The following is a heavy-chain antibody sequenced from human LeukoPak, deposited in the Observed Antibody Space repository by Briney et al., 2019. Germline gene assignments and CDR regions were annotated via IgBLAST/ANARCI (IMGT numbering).Heavy chain of an antibody. Sequence: ASVKVSCKASGYTFSSYDINWVRQATGQGLEWMGWVNPNSGNTGYAQKFQGRVTMTMDPSISTAYMELSSLRSEDTAVYYCARRSDDYDSSAYYHWGQGTLVTVSS. CDR1: GYTFSSYD. D-gene: IGHD3-22*01. CDR2: VNPNSGNT. J-gene: IGHJ4*02. CDR3: ARRSDDYDSSAYYH. V-gene: IGHV1-8*02.